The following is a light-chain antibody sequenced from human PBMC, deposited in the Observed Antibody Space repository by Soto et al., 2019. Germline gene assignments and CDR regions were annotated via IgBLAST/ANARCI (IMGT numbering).Light chain of an antibody. CDR1: QSVSSN. J-gene: IGKJ1*01. V-gene: IGKV3-15*01. CDR3: QQFNNWPRT. CDR2: DAS. Sequence: IVMPQSPETLSVSPGERATLSCRASQSVSSNVAWYQQKPGQAPRLLIYDASTRATAIPARFSGGGSGTEFTLTISSLQSEDFAFYYCQQFNNWPRTFGHGTKVDIK.